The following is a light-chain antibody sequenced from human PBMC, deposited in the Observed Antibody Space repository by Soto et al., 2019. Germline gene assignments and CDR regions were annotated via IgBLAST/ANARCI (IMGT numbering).Light chain of an antibody. Sequence: QSALTQPASLSGSPGQSITISCTGTSSDIGAYDYVSWFQQHPGKAPKLMISEVNNRPSGVSNRFSGSKSGNTAYLTISGLQAEDEADYYCSSHAGSNNLVFGGGTKLTVL. CDR3: SSHAGSNNLV. J-gene: IGLJ3*02. CDR1: SSDIGAYDY. V-gene: IGLV2-14*01. CDR2: EVN.